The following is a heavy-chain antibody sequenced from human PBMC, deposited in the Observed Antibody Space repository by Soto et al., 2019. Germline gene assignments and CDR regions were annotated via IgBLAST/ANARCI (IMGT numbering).Heavy chain of an antibody. V-gene: IGHV4-34*01. CDR2: VNPSGST. CDR1: GGSSGGYY. CDR3: ARGETVTGMNVFDV. D-gene: IGHD1-1*01. Sequence: TSETLSLTCDVYGGSSGGYYWSWIRQPPGKGLEWIGEVNPSGSTNFNPSLKTRVTISMDASENHLALKLSSVTAADTAVYYCARGETVTGMNVFDVWDQGTMVTVSS. J-gene: IGHJ3*01.